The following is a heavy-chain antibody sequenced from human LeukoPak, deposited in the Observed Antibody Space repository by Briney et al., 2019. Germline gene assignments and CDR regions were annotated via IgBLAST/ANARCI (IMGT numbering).Heavy chain of an antibody. J-gene: IGHJ5*02. CDR2: IYHSGNT. CDR3: ARDFTYFDSSGYYYEGS. D-gene: IGHD3-22*01. V-gene: IGHV4-38-2*02. CDR1: GYSISTSYY. Sequence: PSETLSLTCTVSGYSISTSYYWGWIRQPPGKGLEWIGSIYHSGNTYYNPSLRGRVTISVDTSKNQFSLKLSSVTAADTAVYYCARDFTYFDSSGYYYEGSWGQGTLVTVSS.